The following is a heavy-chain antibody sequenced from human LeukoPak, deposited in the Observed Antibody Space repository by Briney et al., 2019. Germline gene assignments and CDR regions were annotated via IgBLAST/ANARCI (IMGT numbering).Heavy chain of an antibody. CDR2: FDPEDGET. CDR1: GYTLTELS. J-gene: IGHJ3*02. Sequence: GASVKVSCKVSGYTLTELSMHWVRQAPGKGLEWMGGFDPEDGETIYAQKFQGRVTMTEDTSTDTAYMELSSLRSEDTAVYYCATDTYYYGSGSYFDIWGQGTMVTVSS. D-gene: IGHD3-10*01. CDR3: ATDTYYYGSGSYFDI. V-gene: IGHV1-24*01.